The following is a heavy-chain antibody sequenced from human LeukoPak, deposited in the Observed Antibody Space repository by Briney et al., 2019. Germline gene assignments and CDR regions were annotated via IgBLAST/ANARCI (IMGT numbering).Heavy chain of an antibody. V-gene: IGHV3-30*04. CDR2: ISYDGSNK. CDR1: GFTFSSYA. J-gene: IGHJ4*02. Sequence: SGGSLRLSCAASGFTFSSYAMHWVRQAPGKGLEWVAVISYDGSNKYYADSVKGRFTISRDNSKNTLYLQMNSLRAEDTAIYYCARDENDGPLWYWGQGILVFVSS. D-gene: IGHD1-1*01. CDR3: ARDENDGPLWY.